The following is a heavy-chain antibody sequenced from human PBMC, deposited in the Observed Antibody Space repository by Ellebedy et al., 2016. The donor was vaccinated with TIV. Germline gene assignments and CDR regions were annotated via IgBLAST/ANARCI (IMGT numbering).Heavy chain of an antibody. V-gene: IGHV4-39*07. CDR1: GDSTSSSNFY. Sequence: SETLSLTXSVSGDSTSSSNFYWGWVRQPPGKGLEWIGSVSSSGSTYYNPSLKSRVTMSVDTSQFSLKLTSVTAADTAVYYCATDRDRRWFYFWGQGTLVTVSS. J-gene: IGHJ5*01. CDR2: VSSSGST. CDR3: ATDRDRRWFYF.